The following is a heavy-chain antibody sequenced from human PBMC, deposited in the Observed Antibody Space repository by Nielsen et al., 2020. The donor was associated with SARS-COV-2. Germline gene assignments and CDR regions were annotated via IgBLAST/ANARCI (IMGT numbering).Heavy chain of an antibody. Sequence: ASVKVSCKASGYTFTSYGISWVRQAPGQGLEWMGWISAYNGNTNYAQKLQGRVTITADESTSTAYMELSSLRSEDTAVYYCARDYGSSWYFGMDVWGQGTTVTVSS. V-gene: IGHV1-18*01. CDR2: ISAYNGNT. CDR3: ARDYGSSWYFGMDV. CDR1: GYTFTSYG. D-gene: IGHD6-13*01. J-gene: IGHJ6*02.